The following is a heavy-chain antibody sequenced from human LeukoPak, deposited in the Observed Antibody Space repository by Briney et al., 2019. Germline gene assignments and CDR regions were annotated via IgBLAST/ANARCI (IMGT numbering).Heavy chain of an antibody. D-gene: IGHD3-10*01. CDR1: GFTFNIYE. CDR3: GRLWRGFGELIP. J-gene: IGHJ5*02. CDR2: ISSTGSAI. Sequence: GVSLRLSCAASGFTFNIYEMNCVRQAPGKGLEWVSYISSTGSAIHYADSVKRRFTISSNNDQNSLFLKMNSLRAEDTAVYYCGRLWRGFGELIPWGQGTLVIVSS. V-gene: IGHV3-48*03.